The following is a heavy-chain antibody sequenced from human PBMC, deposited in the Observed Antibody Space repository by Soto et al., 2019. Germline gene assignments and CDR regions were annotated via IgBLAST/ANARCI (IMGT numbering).Heavy chain of an antibody. J-gene: IGHJ6*02. CDR3: ARELTTVKGGYYYYGMDV. CDR2: ISSSSSYI. CDR1: GFTLSSHS. Sequence: PVGSLRLSCAASGFTLSSHSMNWVRQAPGKEMEWVSSISSSSSYIYYADSVKGRFTISRDNAKNSLYLQMNSLRAEDTAVYYCARELTTVKGGYYYYGMDVWGQGTTVTVSS. D-gene: IGHD4-17*01. V-gene: IGHV3-21*01.